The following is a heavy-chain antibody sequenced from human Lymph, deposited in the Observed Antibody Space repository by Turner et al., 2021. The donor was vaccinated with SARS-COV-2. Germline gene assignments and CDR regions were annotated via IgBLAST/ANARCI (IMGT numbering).Heavy chain of an antibody. J-gene: IGHJ4*02. CDR3: ARDIPTTADYFDY. CDR2: ISSSSSYI. V-gene: IGHV3-21*01. CDR1: GFTFSIYS. D-gene: IGHD4-17*01. Sequence: EVQLVESGGGLVKPGGSLRPACAASGFTFSIYSMNWVRQAPGKGLEWISSISSSSSYIYYADSVKGRFTISRDDAKNSLYLQMNSLRAEDTAVYYCARDIPTTADYFDYWGQGTLVTVSS.